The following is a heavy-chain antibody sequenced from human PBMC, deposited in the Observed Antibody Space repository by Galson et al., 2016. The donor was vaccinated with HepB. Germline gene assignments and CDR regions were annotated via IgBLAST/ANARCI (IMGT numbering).Heavy chain of an antibody. V-gene: IGHV1-58*01. CDR3: TAGEGVATIVEEFPKAYYHYYYGMDV. Sequence: SVKVSCKASGFTFATSGVQWVRQARGQRLEWIGRIVVGSGNTNYAQKFQERVTITRDMSTSTVYMEVSRLRSEDTDVYYCTAGEGVATIVEEFPKAYYHYYYGMDVWGQGTTVTVSS. J-gene: IGHJ6*02. CDR1: GFTFATSG. D-gene: IGHD5-12*01. CDR2: IVVGSGNT.